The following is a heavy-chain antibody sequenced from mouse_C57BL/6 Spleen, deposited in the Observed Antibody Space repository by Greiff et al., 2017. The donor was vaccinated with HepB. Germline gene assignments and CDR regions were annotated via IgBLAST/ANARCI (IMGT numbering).Heavy chain of an antibody. CDR1: GFTFSSYA. J-gene: IGHJ2*01. D-gene: IGHD1-1*01. CDR2: ISDGGSYT. Sequence: EVMLVESGGGLVKPGGSLKLSCAASGFTFSSYAMSWVRQTPEKRLEWVATISDGGSYTYYPDNVKGRFTISRDNAKNNLYLQMSHLKSEDTAMYYCASDGGTTVVFDYWGQGTTLTVSS. V-gene: IGHV5-4*03. CDR3: ASDGGTTVVFDY.